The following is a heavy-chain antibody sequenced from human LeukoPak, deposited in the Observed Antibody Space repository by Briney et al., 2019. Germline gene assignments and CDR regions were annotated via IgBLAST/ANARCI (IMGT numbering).Heavy chain of an antibody. D-gene: IGHD3-22*01. CDR2: ISSDSLYI. J-gene: IGHJ4*02. CDR1: GFTFRSYS. CDR3: ARSSREVKMYDSSGYHFGGSYYFDS. Sequence: PGGSLRLSCAASGFTFRSYSMNWVRQAPGKGLEWVPSISSDSLYIYYADSVKGRLTISRDNAKNSLYLQMNSLRAEDTALYYCARSSREVKMYDSSGYHFGGSYYFDSWGQGILVTVSS. V-gene: IGHV3-21*01.